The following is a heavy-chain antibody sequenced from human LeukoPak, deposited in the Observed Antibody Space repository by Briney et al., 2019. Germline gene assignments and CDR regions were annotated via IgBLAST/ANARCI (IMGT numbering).Heavy chain of an antibody. Sequence: GGSLRLSCAASGFTFNTYAMSWVRQAPGKGLEWVSAISGSGGNTFYADSVKGRFTISRDNSQNTLYLQMNSLGAEDTAVYYCGRDVHDAAADNWGQGTLVTVSS. D-gene: IGHD6-13*01. CDR3: GRDVHDAAADN. J-gene: IGHJ4*02. CDR2: ISGSGGNT. CDR1: GFTFNTYA. V-gene: IGHV3-23*01.